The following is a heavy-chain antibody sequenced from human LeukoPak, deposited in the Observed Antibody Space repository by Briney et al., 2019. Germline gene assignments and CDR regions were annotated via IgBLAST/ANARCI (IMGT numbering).Heavy chain of an antibody. D-gene: IGHD2-8*01. J-gene: IGHJ5*02. CDR1: GYTFTAYY. Sequence: ASVKVSCKASGYTFTAYYIHWGRQAPGQGLEWMGWINPNSGGTNYAQKCQGRVTMTKDTSISTAYMELSRLRYDDTAVYYCARDGDRGYCPNGVCCTAWFDPWGRGTVVTVSS. V-gene: IGHV1-2*02. CDR3: ARDGDRGYCPNGVCCTAWFDP. CDR2: INPNSGGT.